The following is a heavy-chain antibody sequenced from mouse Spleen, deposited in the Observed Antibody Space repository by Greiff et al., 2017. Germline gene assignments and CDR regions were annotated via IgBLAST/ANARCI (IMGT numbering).Heavy chain of an antibody. CDR1: GYTFTDHT. CDR2: IYPRDGST. J-gene: IGHJ2*01. Sequence: QVQLQQSDAELVKPGASVKISCKVSGYTFTDHTIHWMKQRPEQGLEWIGYIYPRDGSTKYNEKFKGKATLTADKSSSTAYMQLNSLTSEDSAVYFCERSGLLHQHVLGYFDYWGQGTTLTVSS. V-gene: IGHV1-78*01. D-gene: IGHD2-3*01. CDR3: ERSGLLHQHVLGYFDY.